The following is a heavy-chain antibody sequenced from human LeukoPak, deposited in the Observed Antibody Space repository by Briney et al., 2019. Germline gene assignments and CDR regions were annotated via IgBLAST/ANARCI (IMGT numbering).Heavy chain of an antibody. D-gene: IGHD1-26*01. CDR1: GFTFSSYG. J-gene: IGHJ4*02. Sequence: GRSLRLSCAASGFTFSSYGMHWVRQAPGKGLEWVAVIWYDGSNKYYADSVKGRFTISRDNSKNTLYLQMNSLRAEDTAVYYCAKDQGVVGATAYWGQGTLVTVSS. V-gene: IGHV3-33*06. CDR3: AKDQGVVGATAY. CDR2: IWYDGSNK.